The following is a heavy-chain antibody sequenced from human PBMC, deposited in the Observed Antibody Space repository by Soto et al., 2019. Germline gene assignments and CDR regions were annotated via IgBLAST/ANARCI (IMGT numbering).Heavy chain of an antibody. D-gene: IGHD3-16*02. Sequence: GGSLRLSCAASGFTVSSNYMSWVRQAPGKGLEWVSVIYSGGGTYYADSVKGRFTISRDNSKNTLYLQMNSLRAEDTAVYYCARGLSTLSPLDYWGQGTLVTVSS. CDR2: IYSGGGT. CDR1: GFTVSSNY. J-gene: IGHJ4*02. CDR3: ARGLSTLSPLDY. V-gene: IGHV3-66*01.